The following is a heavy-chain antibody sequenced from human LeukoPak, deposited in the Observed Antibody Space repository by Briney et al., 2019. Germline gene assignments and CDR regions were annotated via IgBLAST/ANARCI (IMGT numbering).Heavy chain of an antibody. V-gene: IGHV4-4*02. CDR1: GGSISSGNW. Sequence: SGTLSLTCAVSGGSISSGNWWSWVRQPPGKGLEWIGETYHSGSTNYEPSLKSRVTISVDKSKNQFSLKLSSVTAADTAVYYCARLVDLDTAMATVGVSWYYYMDVWGKGTTVTVSS. CDR2: TYHSGST. D-gene: IGHD5-18*01. CDR3: ARLVDLDTAMATVGVSWYYYMDV. J-gene: IGHJ6*03.